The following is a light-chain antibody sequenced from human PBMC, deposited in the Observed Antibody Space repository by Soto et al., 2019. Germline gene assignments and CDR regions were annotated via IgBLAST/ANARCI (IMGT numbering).Light chain of an antibody. CDR1: HSLLYSSNNENY. Sequence: DIVMTQSPDSRAVSPGVRATINCKSSHSLLYSSNNENYLAWYQQKPGQPPKLLIYWASTRESGVPDRFSGSGSGTDFTLTISSLQAEDVAVYYCQQHYSTPETFGQGTKVDIK. V-gene: IGKV4-1*01. CDR3: QQHYSTPET. J-gene: IGKJ1*01. CDR2: WAS.